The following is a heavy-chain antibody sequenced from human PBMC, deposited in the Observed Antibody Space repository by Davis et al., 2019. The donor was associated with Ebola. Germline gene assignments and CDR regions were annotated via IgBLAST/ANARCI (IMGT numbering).Heavy chain of an antibody. CDR1: GFTFSSYS. D-gene: IGHD3-16*01. CDR3: ARDRMITSWGMDV. V-gene: IGHV3-21*01. J-gene: IGHJ6*02. CDR2: ISSSSSYI. Sequence: GGSLRLSCAASGFTFSSYSMNWVRQAPGKGLEWVSSISSSSSYIYYADSVKGRFTISRDNAQNSLYLQMNSLRAEDTAVYYCARDRMITSWGMDVWGQGTTVTVSS.